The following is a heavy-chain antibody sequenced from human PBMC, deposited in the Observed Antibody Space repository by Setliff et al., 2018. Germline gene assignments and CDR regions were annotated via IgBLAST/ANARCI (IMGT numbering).Heavy chain of an antibody. CDR3: ASYGSWYERAYYYGMDV. J-gene: IGHJ6*02. V-gene: IGHV3-23*01. CDR1: GFTFGDFA. D-gene: IGHD6-13*01. Sequence: GGSLRLSCAASGFTFGDFAMTWVRQAPGKGLDWVSGIGGRGISTYYADSVKGRFIISRDNSENTLYLQMNSLRAEDTAVYYCASYGSWYERAYYYGMDVWGQGTTVTVSS. CDR2: IGGRGIST.